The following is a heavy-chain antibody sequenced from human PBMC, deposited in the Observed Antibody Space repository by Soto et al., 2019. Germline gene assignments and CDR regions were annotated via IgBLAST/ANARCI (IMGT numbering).Heavy chain of an antibody. V-gene: IGHV4-59*01. J-gene: IGHJ4*02. Sequence: SETLSLTYIVSGGSISIYYWSWIRQPPVKGLEWIGYIYYSGSTNYNPSLKSRVTISVDTSKNQFSLKLSSVTAADTAVYYCARATERGYSYGNFDYWGQGTLVT. CDR2: IYYSGST. CDR1: GGSISIYY. CDR3: ARATERGYSYGNFDY. D-gene: IGHD5-18*01.